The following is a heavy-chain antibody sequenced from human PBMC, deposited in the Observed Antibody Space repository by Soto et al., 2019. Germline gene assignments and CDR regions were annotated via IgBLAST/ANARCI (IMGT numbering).Heavy chain of an antibody. J-gene: IGHJ6*02. CDR1: GYSFTSYW. CDR2: IYPGDSDT. CDR3: ASAGGFWRGTYGPSYYGMDV. D-gene: IGHD3-3*01. V-gene: IGHV5-51*01. Sequence: PGESLKISCKGSGYSFTSYWIGWVRQMPGKGLEWMGIIYPGDSDTRYSPSLQGQVTISADKSISTAYLQWSSLKASDTAMYYCASAGGFWRGTYGPSYYGMDVWGQGTMVTVSS.